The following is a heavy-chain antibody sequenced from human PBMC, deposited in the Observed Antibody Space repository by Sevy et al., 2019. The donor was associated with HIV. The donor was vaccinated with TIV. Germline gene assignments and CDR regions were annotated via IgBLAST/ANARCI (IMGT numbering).Heavy chain of an antibody. V-gene: IGHV3-49*03. D-gene: IGHD4-17*01. Sequence: GGSLRLSCTASGFTFGDHAMNWFRQAPGKGLEWVAFIRSKTYGGTTEYAASVKGRFTLSSDDSKSIAYLQMNSPKTEDTAVYYCTRGATIYGDYGVDYWGQGTLVTVSS. CDR3: TRGATIYGDYGVDY. CDR1: GFTFGDHA. CDR2: IRSKTYGGTT. J-gene: IGHJ4*02.